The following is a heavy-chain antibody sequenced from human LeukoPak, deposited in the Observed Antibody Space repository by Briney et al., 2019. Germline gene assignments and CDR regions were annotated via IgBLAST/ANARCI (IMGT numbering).Heavy chain of an antibody. D-gene: IGHD2-21*02. J-gene: IGHJ4*02. CDR1: GGSISSYY. V-gene: IGHV4-4*07. Sequence: SETLSLTCTVSGGSISSYYWSWIRQPAGRGLEWIGRIYTSGSTNYNPPLKSRVTMSVDTSKNQFSLKLSSVTAADTAVYYCASQDDSYFDYWGQGTLVTVSS. CDR2: IYTSGST. CDR3: ASQDDSYFDY.